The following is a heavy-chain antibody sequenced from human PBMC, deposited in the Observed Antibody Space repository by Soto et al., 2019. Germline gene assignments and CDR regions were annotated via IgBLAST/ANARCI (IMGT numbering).Heavy chain of an antibody. V-gene: IGHV4-31*03. J-gene: IGHJ4*02. CDR3: ARGYDYDSGGYFFDY. CDR1: GGSVSSNIYY. CDR2: IYYSGST. Sequence: SETLSLTCSGSGGSVSSNIYYWTWIRQHPGKGPKWIGHIYYSGSTYYNPPLKSRVTISLDMSKNQFSLKLTSVSAADTAVYYCARGYDYDSGGYFFDYWGQGTLVTVS. D-gene: IGHD3-22*01.